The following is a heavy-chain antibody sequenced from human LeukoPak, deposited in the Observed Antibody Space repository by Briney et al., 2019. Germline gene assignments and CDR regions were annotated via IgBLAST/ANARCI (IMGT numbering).Heavy chain of an antibody. CDR2: ISYEGGNK. J-gene: IGHJ6*02. CDR3: ARGAVGGFGGQPPYHYYGMDV. Sequence: GGSLRLSCAASGFTFSSYGMHWVRQAPGKGLEWVAVISYEGGNKYYADSVKGRFTISRDNSKNTLYLQMNSLRDEDTALYYCARGAVGGFGGQPPYHYYGMDVWGQGTTVIVSS. D-gene: IGHD3-10*01. CDR1: GFTFSSYG. V-gene: IGHV3-30*03.